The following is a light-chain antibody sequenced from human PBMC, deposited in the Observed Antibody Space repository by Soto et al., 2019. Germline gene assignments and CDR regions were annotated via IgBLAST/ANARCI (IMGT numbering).Light chain of an antibody. V-gene: IGLV2-18*02. CDR1: SSDVGSYNR. J-gene: IGLJ1*01. Sequence: QSALTQPPSVSGSPGQSVTISCTGTSSDVGSYNRVSWHQQPPGTAPKLMIYEVSNRPSGVPDRFSGSKSGNTASLTISGLQAEDEADYYCRSYTSRSTYVFGTGTKVTVL. CDR2: EVS. CDR3: RSYTSRSTYV.